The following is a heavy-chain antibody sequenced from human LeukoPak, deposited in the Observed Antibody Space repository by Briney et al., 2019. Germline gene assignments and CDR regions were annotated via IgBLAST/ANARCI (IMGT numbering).Heavy chain of an antibody. V-gene: IGHV3-23*01. CDR2: ISGIDT. J-gene: IGHJ4*02. D-gene: IGHD6-19*01. Sequence: QSGGSLRLSCAASGFTFSTYAMNWVRQAPGKGLEWVSTISGIDTFYADSVKGRFTISRDNSKNTLYLQMISLRAEDTAVYYCTKDAPDSGGWFFFDSWGQGTLVTVSS. CDR1: GFTFSTYA. CDR3: TKDAPDSGGWFFFDS.